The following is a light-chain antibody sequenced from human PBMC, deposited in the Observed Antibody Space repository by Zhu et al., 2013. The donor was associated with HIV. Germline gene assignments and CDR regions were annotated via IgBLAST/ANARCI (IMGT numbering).Light chain of an antibody. J-gene: IGKJ3*01. CDR3: QQRSNWLFT. CDR1: QSFSSSY. CDR2: AAS. Sequence: EIVLTQSPGTLSLSPGERATLSCKASQSFSSSYLAWYQHKPGQAPRLLIYAASTRATGIPDRFSGSGSGTDFTLTISRLEPEDFAVYYCQQRSNWLFTFGPGTKVDIK. V-gene: IGKV3D-20*02.